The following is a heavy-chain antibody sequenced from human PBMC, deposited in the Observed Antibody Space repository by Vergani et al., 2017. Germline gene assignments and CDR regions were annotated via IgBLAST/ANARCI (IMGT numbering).Heavy chain of an antibody. D-gene: IGHD4/OR15-4a*01. CDR2: IYYSGST. V-gene: IGHV4-31*03. CDR1: GGSISSGGYY. J-gene: IGHJ6*03. Sequence: QVQLQESGPGLVKPSQTLSLTCTVSGGSISSGGYYWSWIRQHPGKGLEWIGYIYYSGSTYYNPSIKSRVTISVDTSKNQFSLKLSSVTAADTAVYYCARDNGYGATLPYYYYYMDVWGKGTTVTVSS. CDR3: ARDNGYGATLPYYYYYMDV.